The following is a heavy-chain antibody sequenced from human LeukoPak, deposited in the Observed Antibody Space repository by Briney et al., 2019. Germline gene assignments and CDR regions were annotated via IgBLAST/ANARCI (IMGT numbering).Heavy chain of an antibody. CDR3: SRRAGEYSHPYDY. CDR1: GFTFSSYG. V-gene: IGHV3-23*05. Sequence: GGSLRLSCAASGFTFSSYGMSWVRQAPGKGLEWVSFIYSGGDTHYSDSVKGRFTISRDNSKNTLYLQMNSLRAEDTAIYYCSRRAGEYSHPYDYWGQGTLVTVSS. CDR2: IYSGGDT. J-gene: IGHJ4*02. D-gene: IGHD2-15*01.